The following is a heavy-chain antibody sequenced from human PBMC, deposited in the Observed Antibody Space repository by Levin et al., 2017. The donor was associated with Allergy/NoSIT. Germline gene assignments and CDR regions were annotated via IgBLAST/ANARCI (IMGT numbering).Heavy chain of an antibody. V-gene: IGHV3-15*01. CDR1: GFTSSNAW. J-gene: IGHJ4*02. CDR3: TAYYDILNGYYTRLDN. CDR2: IKSKTDGGTT. D-gene: IGHD3-9*01. Sequence: GESLKISCAASGFTSSNAWMSWVRQAPGKGLEWVGRIKSKTDGGTTDYAATVKGRFTISRDDSKNTLYLQMNSLKTEDTAVYYCTAYYDILNGYYTRLDNWGQGTLVTVSS.